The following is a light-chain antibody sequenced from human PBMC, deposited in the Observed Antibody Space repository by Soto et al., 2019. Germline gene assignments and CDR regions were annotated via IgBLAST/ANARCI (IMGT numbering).Light chain of an antibody. CDR2: GAS. CDR3: QQYGGSPIFT. CDR1: QSISNSY. Sequence: EIVLTQSPGTLSLSPGERATLSCRASQSISNSYVAWYQQKPGQAPSLLIYGASSRATGIPDRFSGSGSGTDFTLTISRLEPEDFAVYYCQQYGGSPIFTFGPGTKVDIK. J-gene: IGKJ3*01. V-gene: IGKV3-20*01.